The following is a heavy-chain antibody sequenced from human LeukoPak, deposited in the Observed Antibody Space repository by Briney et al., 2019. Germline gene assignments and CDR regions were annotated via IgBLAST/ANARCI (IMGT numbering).Heavy chain of an antibody. J-gene: IGHJ4*02. Sequence: PGGSLRLSCAASGFTFSSYAMSWVRQAPGKGLEWVSAISGSGGSTYYADSVKGRFTISRDNSKNTLYLQMNSLRAEDTAVYYCARDSLSTVTTYYFDYWGQGTLVTVSS. V-gene: IGHV3-23*01. CDR2: ISGSGGST. D-gene: IGHD4-17*01. CDR3: ARDSLSTVTTYYFDY. CDR1: GFTFSSYA.